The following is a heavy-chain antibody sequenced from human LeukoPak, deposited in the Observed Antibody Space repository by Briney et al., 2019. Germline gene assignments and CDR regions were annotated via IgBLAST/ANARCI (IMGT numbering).Heavy chain of an antibody. V-gene: IGHV1-8*02. J-gene: IGHJ5*02. CDR1: GGTFSSYA. D-gene: IGHD3-3*01. CDR3: ARGLKGRFLEWLVLNWFDP. Sequence: GASVKVSCKASGGTFSSYAISWVRQATGQGLEWMGWMNPNSGNTGYAQKFQGRVTMTRNTSISTAYMELSSLRSEDTAVYYCARGLKGRFLEWLVLNWFDPWGQGTLVTVSS. CDR2: MNPNSGNT.